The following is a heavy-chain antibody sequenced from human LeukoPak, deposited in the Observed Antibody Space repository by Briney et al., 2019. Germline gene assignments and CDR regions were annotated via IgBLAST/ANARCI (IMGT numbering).Heavy chain of an antibody. CDR1: GFTFSTYW. J-gene: IGHJ6*03. CDR3: ARVYYYYYMDV. Sequence: GGSLRLSCAASGFTFSTYWVHWVRQAPGTGLVWVSRISSDGTNTYYADSVKGRFSISRDNAKNTLYLQMNSLRAEDTAVYYCARVYYYYYMDVWGKGTTVAVSS. CDR2: ISSDGTNT. V-gene: IGHV3-74*01.